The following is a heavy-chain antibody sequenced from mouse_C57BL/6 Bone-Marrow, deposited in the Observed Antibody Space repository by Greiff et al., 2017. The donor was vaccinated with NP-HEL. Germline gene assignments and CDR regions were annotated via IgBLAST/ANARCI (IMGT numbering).Heavy chain of an antibody. D-gene: IGHD2-3*01. CDR2: ISYDGSN. CDR3: AREGGWLLGFAY. J-gene: IGHJ3*01. CDR1: GYSITSGYY. Sequence: VEESGPGLVKPSQSLSLTCSVTGYSITSGYYWNWIRQFPGNKLEWMGYISYDGSNNYNPSLKNRISITRDTSKNQFFLKLNSVTTEDTATYYCAREGGWLLGFAYWGQGTLVTVSA. V-gene: IGHV3-6*01.